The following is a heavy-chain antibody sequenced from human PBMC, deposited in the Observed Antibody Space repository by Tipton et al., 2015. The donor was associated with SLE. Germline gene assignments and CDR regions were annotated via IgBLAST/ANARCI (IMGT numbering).Heavy chain of an antibody. CDR3: ARGLWFGELSGAPLPDY. CDR1: GGSISGGDYY. CDR2: IFNSGST. J-gene: IGHJ4*02. V-gene: IGHV4-30-4*01. D-gene: IGHD3-10*01. Sequence: TLSLTCTVSGGSISGGDYYWSWIRQPPGKGLEWIGHIFNSGSTYYNPSLKSRVTISVDTSKNQFSLKLTSVTAADTSVYYCARGLWFGELSGAPLPDYWGQGTLVTVSS.